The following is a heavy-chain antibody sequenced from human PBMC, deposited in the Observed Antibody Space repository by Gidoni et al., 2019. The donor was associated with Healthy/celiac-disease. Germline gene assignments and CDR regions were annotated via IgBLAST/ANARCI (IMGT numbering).Heavy chain of an antibody. D-gene: IGHD3-22*01. J-gene: IGHJ4*02. Sequence: EVQLVESGGGLVQPGRSLRLSCAASGFTFDDYAMHWVRQAPGKGLGWVSGISWNSGSIGYADSVKGRFTISRDNAKNSLYLQMNSLRAEDTALYYCAKDSYDSSGYLNWGQGTLVTVSS. CDR2: ISWNSGSI. CDR1: GFTFDDYA. CDR3: AKDSYDSSGYLN. V-gene: IGHV3-9*01.